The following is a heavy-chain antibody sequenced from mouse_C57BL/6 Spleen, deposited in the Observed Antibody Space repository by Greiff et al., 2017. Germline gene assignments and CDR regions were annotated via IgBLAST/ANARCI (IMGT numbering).Heavy chain of an antibody. CDR3: AREGLYYYGSSYWYFDV. J-gene: IGHJ1*03. CDR2: INYDGSST. Sequence: EVKLVESEGGLVQPGSSMKLSCTASGFTFSDYYMAWVRQVPEKGLEWVANINYDGSSTYYLDSLKSRFIISRDNAKNILYLQMSSLKSEDTATYYCAREGLYYYGSSYWYFDVWGTGTTVTVSS. D-gene: IGHD1-1*01. V-gene: IGHV5-16*01. CDR1: GFTFSDYY.